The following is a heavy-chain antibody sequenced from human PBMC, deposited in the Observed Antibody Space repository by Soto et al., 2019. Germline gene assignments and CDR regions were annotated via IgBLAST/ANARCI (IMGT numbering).Heavy chain of an antibody. Sequence: QVQLQQWGAGLLKPSETLSLTCAVYGGSFSGYYWSWIRQPPGKGLEWIGEINHSGSTNYNPSLNCRITISVDTSKNQFSLKLSSVTAADTAVYYCARAAAGRTPNWFDPWGQGTLVTVSS. J-gene: IGHJ5*02. CDR1: GGSFSGYY. V-gene: IGHV4-34*01. CDR2: INHSGST. D-gene: IGHD6-13*01. CDR3: ARAAAGRTPNWFDP.